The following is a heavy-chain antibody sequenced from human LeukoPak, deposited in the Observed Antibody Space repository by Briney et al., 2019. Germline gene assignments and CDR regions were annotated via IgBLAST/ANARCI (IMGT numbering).Heavy chain of an antibody. CDR2: IYYSGST. CDR1: GGSISSSSYY. V-gene: IGHV4-39*01. CDR3: ARHPYYDFWSGPAPPLLAFDI. Sequence: PSETLSLTCTVSGGSISSSSYYWGWIRQPPGKGPEWIGSIYYSGSTYYNPSLKSRVTISVDTSKNQFSLKLSSVTAADTAVYYCARHPYYDFWSGPAPPLLAFDIWGQGTMVTVSS. D-gene: IGHD3-3*01. J-gene: IGHJ3*02.